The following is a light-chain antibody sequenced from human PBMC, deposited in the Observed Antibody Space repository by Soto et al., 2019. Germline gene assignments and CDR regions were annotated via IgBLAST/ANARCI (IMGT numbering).Light chain of an antibody. V-gene: IGKV1-9*01. J-gene: IGKJ1*01. CDR2: AAS. CDR1: QGISSY. Sequence: DIQLTQSPSFLSASVGDRVTITCRASQGISSYLAWFQQKPGRAPKLLVYAASTLQNGVPSRFSGSGSGTEFTLTISSLQPDDFATYYCQHYNSYSEAFGQGTKV. CDR3: QHYNSYSEA.